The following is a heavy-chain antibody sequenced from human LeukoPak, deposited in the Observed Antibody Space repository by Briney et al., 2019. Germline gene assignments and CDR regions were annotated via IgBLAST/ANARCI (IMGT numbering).Heavy chain of an antibody. CDR3: ARENRSGYSSRFDY. Sequence: SETLSLTCTVSGRSISSYYWSWIRQPAGKGLEWIGRIYTSGSTNYNPSLKSRVTMSVDTSKNQFSLKLSSVTAADTAVYYCARENRSGYSSRFDYWGQGTLVTVSS. J-gene: IGHJ4*02. V-gene: IGHV4-4*07. D-gene: IGHD5-18*01. CDR2: IYTSGST. CDR1: GRSISSYY.